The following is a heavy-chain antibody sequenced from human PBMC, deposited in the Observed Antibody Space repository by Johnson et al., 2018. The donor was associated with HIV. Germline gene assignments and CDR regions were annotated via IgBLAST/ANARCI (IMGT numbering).Heavy chain of an antibody. J-gene: IGHJ3*01. Sequence: VQLVESGGGLVQPGGSLRLSCVASGFTFSSYDMNWVRQAPGKGLEWVSGIYSGGSTYYADSVKGRFTISRDNAKNSLYLQMHSLSAEDTALYYCARPSVIPHGGGYDVWGQGTMVTVSS. CDR3: ARPSVIPHGGGYDV. D-gene: IGHD3-22*01. V-gene: IGHV3-66*04. CDR1: GFTFSSYD. CDR2: IYSGGST.